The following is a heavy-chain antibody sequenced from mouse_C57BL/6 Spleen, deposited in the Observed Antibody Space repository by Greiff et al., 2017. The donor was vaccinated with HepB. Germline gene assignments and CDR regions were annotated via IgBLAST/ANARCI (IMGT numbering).Heavy chain of an antibody. D-gene: IGHD1-1*01. V-gene: IGHV5-4*01. CDR3: ARETYYYGSSYGYFDV. CDR2: ISDGGSYT. J-gene: IGHJ1*03. CDR1: GFTFSSYA. Sequence: EVQLQESGGGLVKPGGSLKLSCAASGFTFSSYAMSWVRQTPEKRLEWVATISDGGSYTYYPDNVKGRFTISRDNAKHNLYLQMSHLKSEDTAMYYCARETYYYGSSYGYFDVWGTGTTVTVSS.